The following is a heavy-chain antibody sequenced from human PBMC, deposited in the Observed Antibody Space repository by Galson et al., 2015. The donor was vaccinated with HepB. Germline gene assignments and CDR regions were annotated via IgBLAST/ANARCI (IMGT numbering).Heavy chain of an antibody. D-gene: IGHD3-16*02. V-gene: IGHV2-70*01. CDR2: IDWDDDK. CDR1: GFSLTTNGMG. CDR3: VRSAHYNYIWENFRSRYYFDN. Sequence: PALVKPTQTLTLTCSFSGFSLTTNGMGVTWIRQPPGKALEWLANIDWDDDKYYSTSVRTRLTISKDTSRNQVVLTLTSVGPVDTATYYCVRSAHYNYIWENFRSRYYFDNWGQGILVTVSS. J-gene: IGHJ4*02.